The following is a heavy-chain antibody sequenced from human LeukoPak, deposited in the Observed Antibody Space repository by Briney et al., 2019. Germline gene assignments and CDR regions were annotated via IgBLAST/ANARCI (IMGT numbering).Heavy chain of an antibody. CDR3: ARSRAATFDY. CDR2: TYYRSKWSN. V-gene: IGHV6-1*01. CDR1: GDSVSSKSAA. D-gene: IGHD2-15*01. Sequence: SQTLSLTCAISGDSVSSKSAAWNWIRQSPSGGLEWVGRTYYRSKWSNDYAASVKSRITVNPDTSKNQFSLQLSSVTPEDTAVYYCARSRAATFDYWGQGTLVTVSS. J-gene: IGHJ4*02.